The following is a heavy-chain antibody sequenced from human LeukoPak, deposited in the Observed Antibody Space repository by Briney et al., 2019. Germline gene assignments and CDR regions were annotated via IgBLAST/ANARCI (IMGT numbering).Heavy chain of an antibody. D-gene: IGHD1-1*01. CDR1: GGSISNAGFS. CDR3: ARQQSGHWNDVGLDY. CDR2: LHHRGNT. V-gene: IGHV4-30-2*01. J-gene: IGHJ4*02. Sequence: PSQTLSLTCTVSGGSISNAGFSWSWIRQPPGKGLEWIGSLHHRGNTNYNPSVKSRVIMSVDRSNNQFSVKLSSVTAADTAVYYCARQQSGHWNDVGLDYWGQGILVTVSS.